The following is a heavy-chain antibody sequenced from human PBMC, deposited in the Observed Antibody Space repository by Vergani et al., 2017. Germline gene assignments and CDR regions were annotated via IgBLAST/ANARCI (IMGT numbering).Heavy chain of an antibody. J-gene: IGHJ3*02. Sequence: QLQLQESGPGLVKPSETLSLTCTVSGGSISSSSYYWGWIRQPPGKGLEWIGYIYHSGSTYYNPSLKSRVTISVDRSKNQFSLKLSSVTAADTAVYYCARGEDRFDIWGQGTMVTVSS. V-gene: IGHV4-39*07. CDR3: ARGEDRFDI. D-gene: IGHD1-14*01. CDR2: IYHSGST. CDR1: GGSISSSSYY.